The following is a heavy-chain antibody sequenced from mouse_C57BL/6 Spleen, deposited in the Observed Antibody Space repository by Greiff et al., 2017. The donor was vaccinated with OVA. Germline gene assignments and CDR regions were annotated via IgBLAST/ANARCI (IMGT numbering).Heavy chain of an antibody. D-gene: IGHD2-12*01. Sequence: QVQLQQPGAELVRPGTSVKLSCKASGYTFTSYWMHWVKQRPGQGLEWIGVIDPSDSYTNYNQKFKGKATLTVDTSSSTAYMQLSSLTSEDSAVYYGARQRGSHYSPMENRGQGTSVTVSP. CDR2: IDPSDSYT. CDR3: ARQRGSHYSPMEN. CDR1: GYTFTSYW. V-gene: IGHV1-59*01. J-gene: IGHJ4*01.